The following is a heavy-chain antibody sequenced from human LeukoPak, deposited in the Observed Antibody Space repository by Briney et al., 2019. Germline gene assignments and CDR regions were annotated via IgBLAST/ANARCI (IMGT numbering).Heavy chain of an antibody. Sequence: SGGTLRLSCAASGFTFSSYGMNWVRQAPGKGLEWISGISPSGGGTYYADFVKGRFTTSRDNSKNTLYLQMNSLRAEDTAVYYCAKEHDLWHEEGNWFDPWGQGTLVTVSS. CDR3: AKEHDLWHEEGNWFDP. CDR2: ISPSGGGT. V-gene: IGHV3-23*01. CDR1: GFTFSSYG. J-gene: IGHJ5*02. D-gene: IGHD3-3*01.